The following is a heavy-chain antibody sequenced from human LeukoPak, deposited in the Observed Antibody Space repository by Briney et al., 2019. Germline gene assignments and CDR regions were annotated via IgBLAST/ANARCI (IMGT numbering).Heavy chain of an antibody. Sequence: SETLSLTCAVYGGSFSGYYWSWIRQPPGKGLEWIGYIYHSGSTYYNPSLKSRVTISVDRSKNQFSLKLSSVTAADTAVYYCARTTPAAGVASDYWGQGTLVTVSS. CDR2: IYHSGST. CDR1: GGSFSGYY. D-gene: IGHD6-13*01. J-gene: IGHJ4*02. V-gene: IGHV4-34*01. CDR3: ARTTPAAGVASDY.